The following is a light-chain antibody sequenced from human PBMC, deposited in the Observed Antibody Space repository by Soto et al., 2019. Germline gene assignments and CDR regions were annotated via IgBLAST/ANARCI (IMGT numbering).Light chain of an antibody. J-gene: IGKJ1*01. CDR1: QSISSW. Sequence: DIQMTQSPSTLSSSVGHRVTITCRASQSISSWLAWYQQKPGKAPKLLIYKASSLESGVPSRFSGSGSGTAFTLPISSLQPDDFATYYCQQYNSYPWPFGQGTKVELK. V-gene: IGKV1-5*03. CDR2: KAS. CDR3: QQYNSYPWP.